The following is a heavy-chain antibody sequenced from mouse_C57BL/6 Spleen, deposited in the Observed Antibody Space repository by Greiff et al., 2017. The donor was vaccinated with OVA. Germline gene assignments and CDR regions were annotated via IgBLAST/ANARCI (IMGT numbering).Heavy chain of an antibody. CDR3: ARTGIYYGNLRDFDV. Sequence: VKLLESGPELVKPGASVKISCKASGYAFSSSWMNWVKQRPGKGLEWIGRIYPGDGDTNYNGKFKGKATLTADKSSSTAYMQLSSLTSEDSAVYFCARTGIYYGNLRDFDVWGTGTTVTVSS. CDR1: GYAFSSSW. J-gene: IGHJ1*03. CDR2: IYPGDGDT. D-gene: IGHD2-1*01. V-gene: IGHV1-82*01.